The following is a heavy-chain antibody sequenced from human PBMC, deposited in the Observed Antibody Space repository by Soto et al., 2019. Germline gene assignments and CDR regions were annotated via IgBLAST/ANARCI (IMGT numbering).Heavy chain of an antibody. CDR2: IYSGGST. V-gene: IGHV3-53*04. D-gene: IGHD2-15*01. Sequence: EVQLVESGGGLVQPGGSLRLSCAASGFTVSSNYMSWVRQAPGKGLEWVSVIYSGGSTYYADSVKGRFTISRHNSKNTLYLQMNSLRAEDTAVYYCARGLRCSGGSCYSWAGYLDYWGQGTLVTVSS. CDR1: GFTVSSNY. J-gene: IGHJ4*02. CDR3: ARGLRCSGGSCYSWAGYLDY.